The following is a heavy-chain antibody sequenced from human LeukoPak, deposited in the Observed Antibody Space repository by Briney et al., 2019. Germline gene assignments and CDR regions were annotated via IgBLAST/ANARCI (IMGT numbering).Heavy chain of an antibody. V-gene: IGHV1-18*01. CDR2: ISAYNGNT. CDR1: GYTFTSYG. CDR3: ARDRPDSSGWYTPLYYYYYGMDV. D-gene: IGHD6-19*01. Sequence: GASVKVSCKASGYTFTSYGISWVRQAPGQGFEWMGWISAYNGNTNYAQKLQGRVTMTTDTSTSTAYMELRSLRSDDTAVYYCARDRPDSSGWYTPLYYYYYGMDVWGQGTTVTVSS. J-gene: IGHJ6*02.